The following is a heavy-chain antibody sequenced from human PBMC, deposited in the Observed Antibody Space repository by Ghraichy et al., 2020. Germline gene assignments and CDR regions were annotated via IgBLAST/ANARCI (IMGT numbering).Heavy chain of an antibody. CDR3: ARDGKGGYNIYDS. V-gene: IGHV4-59*01. CDR1: GASITNYY. J-gene: IGHJ4*02. CDR2: IYSSGTT. Sequence: SQTLSLTCTVSGASITNYYWNWIRQPPGKGLEWIGSIYSSGTTKYNPSLKSRVTISVDTSKNQFSLNLSSVIAADTALYYCARDGKGGYNIYDSWGQGTLVTVSS. D-gene: IGHD5-24*01.